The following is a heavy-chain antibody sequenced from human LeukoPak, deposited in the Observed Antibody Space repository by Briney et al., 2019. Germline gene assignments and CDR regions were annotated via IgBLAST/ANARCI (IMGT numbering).Heavy chain of an antibody. V-gene: IGHV4-34*09. CDR2: IYFSGST. D-gene: IGHD5-24*01. CDR1: GGSFSGYY. CDR3: ARGDGYNLDY. Sequence: SETLSLTCAVYGGSFSGYYWSWIRQPPGKGLEWLGYIYFSGSTYYNPSLKSRITISVDTSKNQLSLKLSSVTVADTAVYYCARGDGYNLDYWGQGTLVTVSS. J-gene: IGHJ4*02.